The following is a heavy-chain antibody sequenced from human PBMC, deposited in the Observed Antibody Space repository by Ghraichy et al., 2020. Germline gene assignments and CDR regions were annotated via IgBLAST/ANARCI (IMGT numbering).Heavy chain of an antibody. CDR1: GGSISSSSYY. D-gene: IGHD3-22*01. CDR2: IYYSGST. V-gene: IGHV4-39*07. CDR3: ARDDDSSGYYRPIDY. J-gene: IGHJ4*02. Sequence: GSLRLSCTVSGGSISSSSYYWGWIRQPPGKGLEWIGSIYYSGSTYYNPSLKSRVTISVDTSKNQFSLKLSSVTAADTAVYYCARDDDSSGYYRPIDYWGQGTLVTVSS.